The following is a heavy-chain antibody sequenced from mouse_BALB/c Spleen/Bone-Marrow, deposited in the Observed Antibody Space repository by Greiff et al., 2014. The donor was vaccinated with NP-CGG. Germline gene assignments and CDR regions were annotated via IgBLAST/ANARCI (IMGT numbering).Heavy chain of an antibody. CDR3: TRQRNWDHYAMDY. CDR1: GFTLSTYG. Sequence: EVHLVESGGDLVKPGGSLKLSCAASGFTLSTYGMSWVRQTPDKRLEWVATISGGGCYTYYPDSVKGRFTISRDNANNTLYPQMSSLKSEDTAMYYCTRQRNWDHYAMDYWGQGTSVTVSS. D-gene: IGHD4-1*01. J-gene: IGHJ4*01. CDR2: ISGGGCYT. V-gene: IGHV5-6*01.